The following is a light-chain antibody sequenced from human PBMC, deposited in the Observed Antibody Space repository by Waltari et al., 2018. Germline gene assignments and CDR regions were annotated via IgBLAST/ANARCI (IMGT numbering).Light chain of an antibody. CDR3: QHYNSYPFT. Sequence: DIQMTQSPSTLSASVGDRVTITCRASQSISSWLAWYQQKPGRAPKRLIYKASSLESGVPSRFSGSGYGTEFTLTISSLQPDDFATYFCQHYNSYPFTFGGGTKVEI. CDR1: QSISSW. V-gene: IGKV1-5*03. J-gene: IGKJ4*01. CDR2: KAS.